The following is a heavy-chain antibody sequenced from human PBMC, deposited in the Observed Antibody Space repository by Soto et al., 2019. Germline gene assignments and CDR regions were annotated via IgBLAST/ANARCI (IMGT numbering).Heavy chain of an antibody. D-gene: IGHD5-18*01. Sequence: ASVKVSCKASGYTFTGYYMHWVRQAPGQGLEWMGWINPNSGGTNYAQKFQGWVTMTRDTSISTAYMELSRLRSDDTAVYYCARGIYSYVGIGMDVWGQGTTVTVSS. J-gene: IGHJ6*02. V-gene: IGHV1-2*04. CDR2: INPNSGGT. CDR1: GYTFTGYY. CDR3: ARGIYSYVGIGMDV.